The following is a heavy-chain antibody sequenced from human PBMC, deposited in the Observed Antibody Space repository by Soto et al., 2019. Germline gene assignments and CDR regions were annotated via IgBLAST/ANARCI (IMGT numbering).Heavy chain of an antibody. Sequence: PSETLSHTCTVYGRTFSDYYWSWIRQPPGKGLEWIGEINHSGSTNYNPSLKSRVTISVDTSKNQFSLKLSSVTAADTAVYYCARGKFAYGGFDIWGQGTMVT. J-gene: IGHJ3*02. CDR1: GRTFSDYY. CDR2: INHSGST. D-gene: IGHD4-17*01. CDR3: ARGKFAYGGFDI. V-gene: IGHV4-34*01.